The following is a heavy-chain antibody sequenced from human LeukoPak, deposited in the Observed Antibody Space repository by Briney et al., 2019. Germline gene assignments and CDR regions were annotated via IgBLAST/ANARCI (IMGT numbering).Heavy chain of an antibody. Sequence: PGGSLRLSCAASGFIFDDYAMHWVRQAPGKGLEWVSGISWNSASIGYADSVKGRFTISRDNAKNSLYLQMNSLRAEDTAVYYCVRDFSLTRLERPFDYWGQGTLVTVSS. CDR2: ISWNSASI. CDR3: VRDFSLTRLERPFDY. J-gene: IGHJ4*02. CDR1: GFIFDDYA. V-gene: IGHV3-9*01. D-gene: IGHD1-1*01.